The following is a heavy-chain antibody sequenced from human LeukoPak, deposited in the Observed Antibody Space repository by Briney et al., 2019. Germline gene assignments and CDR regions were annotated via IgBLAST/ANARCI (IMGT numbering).Heavy chain of an antibody. CDR1: GGSTSPYY. J-gene: IGHJ6*03. D-gene: IGHD6-13*01. CDR2: TFTSGGT. V-gene: IGHV4-4*09. CDR3: AREATAAGKSHYYMDV. Sequence: SETLSLTCTVSGGSTSPYYWSWIRQTPGKGLEWIGYTFTSGGTNYNPSLKSRVTISVDTSKNQFSLKLSSVTAADTAVYYCAREATAAGKSHYYMDVWGKGTTVTVSS.